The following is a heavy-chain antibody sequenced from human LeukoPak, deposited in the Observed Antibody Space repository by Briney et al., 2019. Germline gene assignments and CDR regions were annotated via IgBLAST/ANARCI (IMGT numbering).Heavy chain of an antibody. J-gene: IGHJ5*02. CDR2: IYTSGST. V-gene: IGHV4-4*07. Sequence: SETLSLTCTVSGGSISSYYWSWIRQPAGKGLEWIGRIYTSGSTNYNPSLKSRVTMSVDTSKNQFSLKLSSVTAADTAVYYYARENSGYYDFWSGYSQNWFDPWGQGTLVTVSS. D-gene: IGHD3-3*01. CDR3: ARENSGYYDFWSGYSQNWFDP. CDR1: GGSISSYY.